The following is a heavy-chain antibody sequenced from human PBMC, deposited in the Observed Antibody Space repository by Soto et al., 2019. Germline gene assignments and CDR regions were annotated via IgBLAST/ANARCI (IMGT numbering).Heavy chain of an antibody. CDR3: AREIRADHHIFPSNRGYSYGYSPDVYYYYGMDV. CDR1: GFTFSSYG. J-gene: IGHJ6*02. D-gene: IGHD5-18*01. V-gene: IGHV3-33*01. CDR2: IWYDGSNK. Sequence: QVQLVESGGGVVQPGRSLRLSCAASGFTFSSYGMHWVRQAPGKGLEWVAVIWYDGSNKYYADSVKGRFTISRDNSKNTLYLQMNSLRAEDTAVYYCAREIRADHHIFPSNRGYSYGYSPDVYYYYGMDVWGQGTTVTVSS.